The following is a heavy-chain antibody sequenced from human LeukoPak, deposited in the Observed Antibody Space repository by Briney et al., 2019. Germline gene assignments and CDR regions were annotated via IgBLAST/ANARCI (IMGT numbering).Heavy chain of an antibody. CDR2: IKQDGSER. CDR3: ARDSGYGMDV. J-gene: IGHJ6*02. Sequence: PGGSLRLSCAASRFTFSSYWMSWVRQAPGKGLEWVANIKQDGSERYSVDSVKGRFTISRDNVKNSLYLQMNSLRAEDTAVYYCARDSGYGMDVWGQGTTVTVSS. V-gene: IGHV3-7*01. CDR1: RFTFSSYW.